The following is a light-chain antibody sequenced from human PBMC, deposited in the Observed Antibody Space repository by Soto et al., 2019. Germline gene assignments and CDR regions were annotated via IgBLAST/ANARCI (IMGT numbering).Light chain of an antibody. Sequence: DIQMTQSPSTLSASVGDRVTITCRASQSINTWLAWYPLKPGRAPKLLIYKSSTLERGVPVRFSGSGSGTEFTPSISSLQPDDFATYYCQQYQTYAQFGQGAKVESK. CDR1: QSINTW. CDR3: QQYQTYAQ. J-gene: IGKJ1*01. CDR2: KSS. V-gene: IGKV1-5*03.